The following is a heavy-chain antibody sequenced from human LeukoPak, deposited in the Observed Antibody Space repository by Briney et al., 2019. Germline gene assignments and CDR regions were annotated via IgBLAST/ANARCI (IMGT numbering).Heavy chain of an antibody. CDR1: GGSISSSSYY. CDR3: ARIYGDPRGYYYGMDV. D-gene: IGHD4-17*01. CDR2: IYYSGST. J-gene: IGHJ6*02. Sequence: SETLSLTCTVSGGSISSSSYYWGWIRQPPGKGLEWIGSIYYSGSTYYNPSLKSRVTISVDTSKNQFSLKLSSVTAADTAVYYCARIYGDPRGYYYGMDVWGQGTTVTVSS. V-gene: IGHV4-39*07.